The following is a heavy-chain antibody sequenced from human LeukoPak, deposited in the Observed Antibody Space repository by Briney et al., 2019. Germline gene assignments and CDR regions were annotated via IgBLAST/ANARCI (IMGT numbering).Heavy chain of an antibody. D-gene: IGHD3-10*01. Sequence: GRSLRLSCAASGFTFSSYGMHWVRQAPGKGLEWVAVIWYDGSNKFYADSVKGRFTISRDNSKNTLYLQMNSLRPEDTAVYYCAKDRGVWAFDIWGQGTMVTVSS. V-gene: IGHV3-33*06. CDR1: GFTFSSYG. J-gene: IGHJ3*02. CDR2: IWYDGSNK. CDR3: AKDRGVWAFDI.